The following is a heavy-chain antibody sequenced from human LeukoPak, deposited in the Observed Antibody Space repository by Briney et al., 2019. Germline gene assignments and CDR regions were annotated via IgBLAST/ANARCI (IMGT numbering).Heavy chain of an antibody. CDR3: ARGRDGYNYDYFDY. J-gene: IGHJ4*02. V-gene: IGHV3-53*01. CDR2: IYSGGST. D-gene: IGHD5-24*01. CDR1: GFTFSSYE. Sequence: GGSLRLSCAASGFTFSSYEMNWVRQAPGKGLEWVSVIYSGGSTYYADSVKGRFTISRDNSKNTLYLQMNSLRAEDTAVYYCARGRDGYNYDYFDYWGQGTLVTVSS.